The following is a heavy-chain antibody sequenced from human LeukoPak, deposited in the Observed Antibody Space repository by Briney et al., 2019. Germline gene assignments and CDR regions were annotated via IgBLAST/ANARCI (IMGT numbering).Heavy chain of an antibody. CDR2: ISSSGSSI. CDR3: VRRLAVAGPGTRYCDY. CDR1: GFTFSSYE. V-gene: IGHV3-48*03. J-gene: IGHJ4*02. D-gene: IGHD6-19*01. Sequence: GGSLRLSCAVSGFTFSSYEMNWVRQAPGKGLEWVSYISSSGSSIYYADSVKGRVTISRDNAKTSLYLQMDSLRAEDTAVYYCVRRLAVAGPGTRYCDYWGQGTLVTVSS.